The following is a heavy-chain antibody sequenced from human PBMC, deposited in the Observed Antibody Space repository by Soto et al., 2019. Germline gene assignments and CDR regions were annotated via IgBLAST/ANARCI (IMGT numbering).Heavy chain of an antibody. Sequence: VQLVESGGGLVKPGGSLRLSCAASGFTFSDYNMDWVRQGPGKGLEWVSSISRSSSHIFYADSVKGRFTVARDDAKNSLYLQMNSLRAEDTAVYYCARAQGGRGWLTFDYWGQGILVTVSS. CDR2: ISRSSSHI. CDR3: ARAQGGRGWLTFDY. D-gene: IGHD6-19*01. V-gene: IGHV3-21*01. CDR1: GFTFSDYN. J-gene: IGHJ4*02.